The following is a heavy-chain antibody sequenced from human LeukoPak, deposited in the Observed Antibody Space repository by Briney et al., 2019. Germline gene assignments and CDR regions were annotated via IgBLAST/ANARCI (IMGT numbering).Heavy chain of an antibody. CDR3: AREGYSSFD. Sequence: SETLSLTCTVSGVSISIYYWSWIRQPPGKGLEWIGYVHYSGSTNYNPSLQSRVTISVDTSKNQFSLKLTSVTAADTAVYYCAREGYSSFDWGQGTLVTVSS. CDR2: VHYSGST. V-gene: IGHV4-59*01. CDR1: GVSISIYY. J-gene: IGHJ4*02. D-gene: IGHD2-21*01.